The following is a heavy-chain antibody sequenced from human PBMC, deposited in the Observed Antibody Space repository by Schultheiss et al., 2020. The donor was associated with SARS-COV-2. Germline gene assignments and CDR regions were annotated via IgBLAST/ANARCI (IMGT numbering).Heavy chain of an antibody. D-gene: IGHD6-6*01. Sequence: SETLSLTCTVSGGSVSSSGYSWGWIRQPPGKGLEWIGYIAYSGSTTYSPSLKGRVTISVDTSNNQFSLKLSSVTAADTAVYYCARDLRGSSSMDVWGQGTTVTVSS. CDR3: ARDLRGSSSMDV. V-gene: IGHV4-61*08. J-gene: IGHJ6*02. CDR2: IAYSGST. CDR1: GGSVSSSGYS.